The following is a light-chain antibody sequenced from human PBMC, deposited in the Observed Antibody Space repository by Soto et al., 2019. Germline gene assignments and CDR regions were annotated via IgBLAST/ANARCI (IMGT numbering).Light chain of an antibody. CDR3: QQSYSNVMYT. V-gene: IGKV1-39*01. CDR2: SAS. J-gene: IGKJ2*01. CDR1: QSVSTY. Sequence: DIQMTQSPSSLSASVGDRVTITCRASQSVSTYLNWYQQKPGKAPKVLISSASTLQSGVPSRFSGSGSGTDFTLTICSLQPEDFATYYCQQSYSNVMYTFGQGTKLEIK.